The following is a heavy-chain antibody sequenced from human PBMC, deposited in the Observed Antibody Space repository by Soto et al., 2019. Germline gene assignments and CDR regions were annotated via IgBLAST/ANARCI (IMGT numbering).Heavy chain of an antibody. CDR2: IYYSGST. Sequence: QVQLQESGPGLVKPSETLSLTCTVSGASISSHYWSWIRQPPGKGLEWIGNIYYSGSTNYNPSLKRRVTISVETSKKPFSLKLNSVTAADTAVYYCARTHCSSASCYADYMDVWGKGTTVTVSS. V-gene: IGHV4-59*08. D-gene: IGHD2-2*01. CDR1: GASISSHY. CDR3: ARTHCSSASCYADYMDV. J-gene: IGHJ6*03.